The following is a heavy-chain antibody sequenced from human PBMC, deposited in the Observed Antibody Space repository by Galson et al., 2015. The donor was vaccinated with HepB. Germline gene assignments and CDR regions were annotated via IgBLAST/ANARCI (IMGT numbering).Heavy chain of an antibody. CDR1: GFTFSSYG. Sequence: SLRLSCAASGFTFSSYGMHWVRQAPGKGLEWVAVIWYDGSNKYYADSVKGRFTISRDNSKNTLYLQMNSLRAEDTAVYYCAREDGGYYDSSGYYTIPPYYFDYWGREPWSPSPQ. D-gene: IGHD3-22*01. J-gene: IGHJ4*02. V-gene: IGHV3-33*01. CDR2: IWYDGSNK. CDR3: AREDGGYYDSSGYYTIPPYYFDY.